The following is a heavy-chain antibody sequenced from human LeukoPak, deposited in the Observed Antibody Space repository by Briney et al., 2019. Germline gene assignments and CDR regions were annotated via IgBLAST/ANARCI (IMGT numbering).Heavy chain of an antibody. CDR3: ARAGTLGSTDY. CDR2: VNDDAKEK. V-gene: IGHV3-7*01. J-gene: IGHJ4*02. Sequence: GGSLRLSCAASGFTFGKSWMSWVRQAPGKGLEWVANVNDDAKEKYYVDSVKGRFSISRDNAKNSLYLQLNSLRAEDTAVYYCARAGTLGSTDYWGQGTLVTV. D-gene: IGHD1-1*01. CDR1: GFTFGKSW.